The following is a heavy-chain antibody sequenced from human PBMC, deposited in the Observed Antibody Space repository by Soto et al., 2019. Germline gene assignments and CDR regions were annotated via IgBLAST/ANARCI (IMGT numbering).Heavy chain of an antibody. D-gene: IGHD6-19*01. CDR2: IYYSGST. V-gene: IGHV4-39*01. CDR1: GGSISSSSYY. J-gene: IGHJ5*02. Sequence: QLQLQESGPGLVKPSETLSLTCTVSGGSISSSSYYWGWIRQPPGKGLEWIGSIYYSGSTYYNPSLKSRVTRSVDTSKNQFSLKLSSVTAADPAVYYCARSVAGFHDWFDPWGQGTLVTVSS. CDR3: ARSVAGFHDWFDP.